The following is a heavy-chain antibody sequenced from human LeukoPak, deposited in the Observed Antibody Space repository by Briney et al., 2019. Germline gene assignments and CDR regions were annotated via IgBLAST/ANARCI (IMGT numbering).Heavy chain of an antibody. V-gene: IGHV4-39*01. Sequence: SETLSLTCTVSGGSISSSSYSWGWIRQPPGKGLEWIGSIYYSGSTYYNPSLKSRVTISVDTSKNQFSLKLSSVTAADTAVYYCARQGGYGITIFGVVINWFDPWGQGTLVTVSS. CDR1: GGSISSSSYS. J-gene: IGHJ5*02. CDR2: IYYSGST. D-gene: IGHD3-3*01. CDR3: ARQGGYGITIFGVVINWFDP.